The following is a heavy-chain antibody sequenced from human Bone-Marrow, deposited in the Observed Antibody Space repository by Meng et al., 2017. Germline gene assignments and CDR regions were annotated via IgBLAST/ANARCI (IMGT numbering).Heavy chain of an antibody. V-gene: IGHV4-34*01. CDR3: VRSYCGGDCTFQH. CDR1: GGSFSGYY. D-gene: IGHD2-21*02. Sequence: GSLRLSCAVYGGSFSGYYWSWIRQPPGKGLEWIGEINHSGSTNYNPSLKSRVTISVDTSKNQFFLKLSSVTAADMAVYYCVRSYCGGDCTFQHWGQGTLVTVSS. CDR2: INHSGST. J-gene: IGHJ1*01.